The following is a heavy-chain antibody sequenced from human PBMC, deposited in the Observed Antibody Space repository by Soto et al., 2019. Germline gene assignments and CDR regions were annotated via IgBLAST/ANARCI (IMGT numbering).Heavy chain of an antibody. D-gene: IGHD2-2*01. CDR1: GFTVSSNY. CDR3: AVKKYIVVVPAAGPEYYFDY. J-gene: IGHJ4*02. CDR2: IYSGGST. V-gene: IGHV3-66*01. Sequence: EVQLVESGGGLVQPGGSLRLSCAASGFTVSSNYMSWVRQAPGKGLEWVSVIYSGGSTYYADSVKGRFTISRDNSKNTLYLQMNSLRAEDTAVYYCAVKKYIVVVPAAGPEYYFDYWGQGTLVTVSS.